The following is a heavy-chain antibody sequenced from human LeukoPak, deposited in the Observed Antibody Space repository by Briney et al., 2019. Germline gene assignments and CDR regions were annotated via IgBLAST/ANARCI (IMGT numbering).Heavy chain of an antibody. CDR1: GFTFSSFA. Sequence: GGSLRLSCAASGFTFSSFAMNWVRQAPGKGLEWVSIISGSGDTTYYADSVKGRFTISRDNSKNTLYLQMNSLRAEDTAVYYCAKDRSSGVLDYWGQGTLVTVSS. D-gene: IGHD7-27*01. CDR3: AKDRSSGVLDY. CDR2: ISGSGDTT. V-gene: IGHV3-23*01. J-gene: IGHJ4*02.